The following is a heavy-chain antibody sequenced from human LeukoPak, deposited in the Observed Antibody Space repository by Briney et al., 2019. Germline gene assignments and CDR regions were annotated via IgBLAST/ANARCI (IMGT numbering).Heavy chain of an antibody. D-gene: IGHD6-6*01. CDR2: IKQEGSEE. J-gene: IGHJ6*02. V-gene: IGHV3-7*05. CDR1: GFTFSSYW. Sequence: PGGSLRLSCAASGFTFSSYWMRWVRQAPGEGLEGVANIKQEGSEEVYVDSVKGRFTISRDNAKNSLFLQMNTLRAEDTAVYYCARDPYSSTWSYGMDVWGQGTTVTVSS. CDR3: ARDPYSSTWSYGMDV.